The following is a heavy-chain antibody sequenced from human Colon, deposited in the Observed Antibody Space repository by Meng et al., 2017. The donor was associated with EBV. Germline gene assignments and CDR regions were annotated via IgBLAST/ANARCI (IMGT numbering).Heavy chain of an antibody. CDR3: ARVGAYCGGDCYHPR. CDR1: GGSLSSRNW. J-gene: IGHJ4*02. V-gene: IGHV4-4*02. CDR2: IYNSGSN. Sequence: VRLRACGPGLVTPSGMLLLIGAVAGGSLSSRNWWSCVRQPPGKGLEWIGEIYNSGSNNYNASLKSRVNISVDESKNQFSLRLSSVTAAETAVYYCARVGAYCGGDCYHPRWGQGTLVIVSS. D-gene: IGHD2-21*02.